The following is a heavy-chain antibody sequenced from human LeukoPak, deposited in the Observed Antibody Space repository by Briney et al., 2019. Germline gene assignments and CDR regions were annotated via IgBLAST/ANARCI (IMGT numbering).Heavy chain of an antibody. J-gene: IGHJ6*02. CDR3: AKSGYCSGGSCYPRHYYYGMDV. CDR1: GFTFSSYA. CDR2: ISGSGGST. V-gene: IGHV3-23*01. Sequence: GGSLRLSCAASGFTFSSYAMSWVRQAPGKGLEWVSAISGSGGSTYYADSVKGRVTISRDNSKNTLYLQMNSLRAEDTAVYYCAKSGYCSGGSCYPRHYYYGMDVWGQGTTVTVSS. D-gene: IGHD2-15*01.